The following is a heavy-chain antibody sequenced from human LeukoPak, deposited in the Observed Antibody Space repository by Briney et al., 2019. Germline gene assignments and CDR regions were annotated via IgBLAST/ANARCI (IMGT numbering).Heavy chain of an antibody. Sequence: SETLSLTCAVYGGSFSGYYWSWIRQPPGKGLEWIGEINHSGSTNYNPSLKSRVTISVDTSKNQFSLKLSSVTAADTAVYYCARGPTTLSRGRFDYWGQGTLVTVSS. CDR3: ARGPTTLSRGRFDY. D-gene: IGHD3-10*01. J-gene: IGHJ4*02. CDR2: INHSGST. V-gene: IGHV4-34*01. CDR1: GGSFSGYY.